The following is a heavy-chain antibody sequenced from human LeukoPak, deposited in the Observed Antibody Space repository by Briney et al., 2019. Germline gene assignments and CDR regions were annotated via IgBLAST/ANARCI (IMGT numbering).Heavy chain of an antibody. D-gene: IGHD2-2*01. V-gene: IGHV3-21*01. J-gene: IGHJ6*04. CDR2: ISSSSSYI. CDR1: GFTFSSYS. Sequence: GGSLRLSCAASGFTFSSYSMNWVRQAPGKGLEWVSSISSSSSYIYYADSVKGRFTISRDNAKNSLYLQMNSLRAEDTAVYYCASPACSSTSCYSGLDVWGKGPRSPSPQ. CDR3: ASPACSSTSCYSGLDV.